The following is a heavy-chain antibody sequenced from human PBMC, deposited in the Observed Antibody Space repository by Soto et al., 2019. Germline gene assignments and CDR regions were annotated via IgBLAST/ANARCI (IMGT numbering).Heavy chain of an antibody. CDR1: GGTITSGRSS. CDR3: VRESVASGPNYFDP. D-gene: IGHD6-6*01. CDR2: IYHSGST. Sequence: SETLSLTCSVSGGTITSGRSSWNWIRQSPGKGLEWIAYIYHSGSTYYNPSLKSRVTISVDRSENQFSLKLTSVTAADTAVYYCVRESVASGPNYFDPWGPGTLVTVSS. V-gene: IGHV4-30-2*06. J-gene: IGHJ5*02.